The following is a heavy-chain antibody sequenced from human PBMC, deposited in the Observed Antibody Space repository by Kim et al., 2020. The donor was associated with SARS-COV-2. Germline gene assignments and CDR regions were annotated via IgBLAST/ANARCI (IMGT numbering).Heavy chain of an antibody. D-gene: IGHD3-9*01. CDR1: GYTFTSYA. CDR2: INAGNGNT. V-gene: IGHV1-3*01. Sequence: ASVKVSCKASGYTFTSYAMHWVRQAPGQRLEWMGWINAGNGNTKYSQKFQGRVTITRDTSASTAYMELSSLRSEDTAVYYCARDSYYDIFLYYSYYIDVGSKGTTVTVSS. CDR3: ARDSYYDIFLYYSYYIDV. J-gene: IGHJ6*03.